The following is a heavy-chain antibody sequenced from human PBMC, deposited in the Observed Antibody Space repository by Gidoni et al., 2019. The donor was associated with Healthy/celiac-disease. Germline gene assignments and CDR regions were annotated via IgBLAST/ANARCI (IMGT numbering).Heavy chain of an antibody. CDR3: ATDKGPGLYYYYGMDV. D-gene: IGHD3-10*01. Sequence: EVQLVGYGGGLVQPGRSMRLSCAASGFTFDDYAMHWVRQAPGKGLEWVSGISWNSGSIGSADSVNGRFTISRDYANNSLYPQMNILRAEDTAFYYCATDKGPGLYYYYGMDVWGQGTTVTVSS. J-gene: IGHJ6*02. CDR2: ISWNSGSI. CDR1: GFTFDDYA. V-gene: IGHV3-9*01.